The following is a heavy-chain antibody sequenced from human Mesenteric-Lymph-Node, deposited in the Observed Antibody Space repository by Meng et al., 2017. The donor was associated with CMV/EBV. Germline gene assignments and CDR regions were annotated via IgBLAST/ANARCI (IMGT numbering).Heavy chain of an antibody. J-gene: IGHJ6*02. D-gene: IGHD2-2*01. CDR1: GFAFSTYT. Sequence: GGSLRLSCAASGFAFSTYTMNWVRQAPGKGLEWVSSISDSGTYIYYADSVKGRFTISRDNAQTSLYLQMNSLRAEDTAVYYCTGCFKYYYGMDVWGQGTTVTVSS. CDR3: TGCFKYYYGMDV. CDR2: ISDSGTYI. V-gene: IGHV3-21*01.